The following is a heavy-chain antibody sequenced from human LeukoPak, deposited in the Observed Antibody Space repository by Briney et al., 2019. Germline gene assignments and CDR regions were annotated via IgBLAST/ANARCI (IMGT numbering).Heavy chain of an antibody. J-gene: IGHJ3*02. Sequence: ASVKVSCKTSGYSFTSYYMHWVRQAPGQGLEWMGIIDPGGGSTSYAQKFQGRVAMTSDTSTSTAYMELSSLRSEDTAVYYCARAAARGYCSGGSCYSYAFDIWGQGTMVTVSS. D-gene: IGHD2-15*01. CDR3: ARAAARGYCSGGSCYSYAFDI. CDR2: IDPGGGST. CDR1: GYSFTSYY. V-gene: IGHV1-46*01.